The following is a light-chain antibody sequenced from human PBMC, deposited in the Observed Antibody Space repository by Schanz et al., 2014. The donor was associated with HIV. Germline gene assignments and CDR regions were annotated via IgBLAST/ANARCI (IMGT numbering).Light chain of an antibody. CDR3: SSYTSSNTWL. Sequence: QSVLTQPPSASGSPGQSVTISCTGTSSDVGGYNYVSWYQQHPGKAPKLMIYEGSRRPSGVSNRFSGSKSGNTASLTISGLQAEDEADYYCSSYTSSNTWLFGGGTKLTVL. V-gene: IGLV2-14*01. J-gene: IGLJ3*02. CDR1: SSDVGGYNY. CDR2: EGS.